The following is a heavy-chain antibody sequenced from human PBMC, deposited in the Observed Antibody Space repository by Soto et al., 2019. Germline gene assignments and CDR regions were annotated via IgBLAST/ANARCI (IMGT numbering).Heavy chain of an antibody. CDR1: GGTFSSYA. V-gene: IGHV1-69*12. Sequence: QVQLVQSGAEVKKPGSSVKVSCKASGGTFSSYAISWVRQAPGQGLEWMGGIIPIFGTANYAQKFQGRVTITADESTSTAYMELSSLRSEDTAVYYCARVNDGSDADYYYGMDVWGQGTTVTVSS. CDR2: IIPIFGTA. CDR3: ARVNDGSDADYYYGMDV. D-gene: IGHD3-22*01. J-gene: IGHJ6*02.